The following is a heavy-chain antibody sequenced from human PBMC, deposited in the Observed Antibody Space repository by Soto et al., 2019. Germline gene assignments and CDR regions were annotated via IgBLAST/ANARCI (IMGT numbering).Heavy chain of an antibody. CDR1: GGTFSSYT. J-gene: IGHJ5*02. Sequence: QVQLVQSGAEVKKPGSSVKVSCKASGGTFSSYTISWVRQAPGQGLEWMGRIIPILGIANYAQKFQGRVTITADKSTSTAYMELSSLRSEDTAVYYWARSLAAPVDWFDPWGQGTLVTVSS. V-gene: IGHV1-69*02. CDR2: IIPILGIA. D-gene: IGHD6-25*01. CDR3: ARSLAAPVDWFDP.